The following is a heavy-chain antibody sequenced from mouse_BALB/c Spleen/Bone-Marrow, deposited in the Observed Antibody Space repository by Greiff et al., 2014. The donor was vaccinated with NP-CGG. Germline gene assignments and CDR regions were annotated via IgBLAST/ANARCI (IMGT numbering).Heavy chain of an antibody. D-gene: IGHD4-1*01. CDR3: ARDMGGILFDS. Sequence: EVKLMESGGGLVQPGGSLRLSCATSGFTFTDYYMNWVRQPPGKALEWLGFIRNKAYGYTTESSASVKGRFTISRDNSQGILYLQMNSLRAEDSATYYCARDMGGILFDSWGQGTTLTVPS. CDR1: GFTFTDYY. V-gene: IGHV7-3*02. J-gene: IGHJ2*01. CDR2: IRNKAYGYTT.